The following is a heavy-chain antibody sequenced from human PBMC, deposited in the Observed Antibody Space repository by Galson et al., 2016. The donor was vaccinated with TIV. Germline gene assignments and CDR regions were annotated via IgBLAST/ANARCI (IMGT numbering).Heavy chain of an antibody. D-gene: IGHD5-12*01. CDR3: SREKYSGFGF. CDR2: LNPSGVTT. Sequence: SVKVSCKASGYIFTSYYIHWVRQAPGQGLEWMGMLNPSGVTTSYAEKFQDRVTMSMDTSTSTIYMELNSLTSEDTAIYYCSREKYSGFGFWGQGTLVTVSS. J-gene: IGHJ4*02. CDR1: GYIFTSYY. V-gene: IGHV1-46*01.